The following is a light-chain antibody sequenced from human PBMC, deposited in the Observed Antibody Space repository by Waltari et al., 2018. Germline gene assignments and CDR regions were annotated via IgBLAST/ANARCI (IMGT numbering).Light chain of an antibody. CDR2: RAS. CDR1: QSVLNTSNCNNY. CDR3: QQYYDSPRT. Sequence: DNVMTQSPEFPALSLGERAPNNCTSNQSVLNTSNCNNYLAWYHQKPGQPPKFLVYRASTLEGGVSDRFSGGGSGTDFTLTISSLQTEDVAVYYCQQYYDSPRTFGQGTKLEIK. J-gene: IGKJ2*01. V-gene: IGKV4-1*01.